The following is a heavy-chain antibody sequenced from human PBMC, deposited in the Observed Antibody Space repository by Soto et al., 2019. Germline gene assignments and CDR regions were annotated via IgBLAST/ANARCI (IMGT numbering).Heavy chain of an antibody. CDR1: GFTFSDYG. D-gene: IGHD6-6*01. J-gene: IGHJ5*01. CDR2: MSYDGNYK. V-gene: IGHV3-30*18. Sequence: VGSLRLSCAVSGFTFSDYGMHWVRQAPGKGLEWVAVMSYDGNYKYYADSVKGRFIISRDLTGNTLFLQMNNLRVEDTAVYFCAKEMFPRTVLDSSSPWGDSWGQGSLVTVSS. CDR3: AKEMFPRTVLDSSSPWGDS.